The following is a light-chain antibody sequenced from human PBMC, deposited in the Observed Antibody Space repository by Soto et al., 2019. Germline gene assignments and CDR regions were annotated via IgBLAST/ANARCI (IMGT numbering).Light chain of an antibody. Sequence: DIQMTQSPSSLSASVGDRVTITCRASQSISSYLIWYQQKPGKAPKVLIYAASSLQAGVPSRFSGSGSGTEFTLTINSLQPDVFATYYCQQYHIYSGTVGQVSKVDFK. CDR3: QQYHIYSGT. V-gene: IGKV1-39*01. CDR2: AAS. CDR1: QSISSY. J-gene: IGKJ1*01.